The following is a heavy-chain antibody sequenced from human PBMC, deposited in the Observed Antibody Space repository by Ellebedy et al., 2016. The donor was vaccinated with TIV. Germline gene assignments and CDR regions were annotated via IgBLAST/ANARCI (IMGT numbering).Heavy chain of an antibody. CDR2: ISGGSQRYI. Sequence: PGGSLRLSCAASGFPFRTYGFNWVRQAPGKGLEWVASISGGSQRYISYAVSLKGRFTVSRDNYKESVYLAMNSLRAEDTAVYYCMRENYYASRNLDAHGGDVWGQGTLVTVSA. CDR1: GFPFRTYG. V-gene: IGHV3-21*01. J-gene: IGHJ4*02. D-gene: IGHD3-22*01. CDR3: MRENYYASRNLDAHGGDV.